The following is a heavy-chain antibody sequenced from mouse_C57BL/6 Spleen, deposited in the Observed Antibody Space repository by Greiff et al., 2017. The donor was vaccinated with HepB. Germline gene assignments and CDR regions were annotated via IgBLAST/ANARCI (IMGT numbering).Heavy chain of an antibody. D-gene: IGHD3-2*02. CDR3: ARTTAQATKDFDY. V-gene: IGHV3-6*01. CDR1: GYSITSGYY. J-gene: IGHJ2*01. CDR2: ISYDGSN. Sequence: VQLKESGPGLVKPSQSLSLTCSVTGYSITSGYYWNWIRQFPGNKLEWMGYISYDGSNNYNPSLKNRISITRDTSKNQFFLKLNSVTTEDTATYYCARTTAQATKDFDYWGQGTTLTVSS.